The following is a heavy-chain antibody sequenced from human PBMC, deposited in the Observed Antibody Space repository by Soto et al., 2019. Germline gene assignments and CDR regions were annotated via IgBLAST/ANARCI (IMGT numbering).Heavy chain of an antibody. CDR2: IIPIFGTA. CDR3: ASADGRVGTAAY. J-gene: IGHJ4*02. D-gene: IGHD2-21*02. Sequence: ASVKVSCKASGGTFSSYAISWVRQAPGQGLEWMGGIIPIFGTANYAQKFQGRVTITADESTSTAYMELSSLRSEDTAVYYCASADGRVGTAAYWGQGTLVTVSS. CDR1: GGTFSSYA. V-gene: IGHV1-69*13.